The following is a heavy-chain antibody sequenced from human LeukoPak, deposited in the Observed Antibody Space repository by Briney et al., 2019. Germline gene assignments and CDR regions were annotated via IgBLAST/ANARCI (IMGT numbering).Heavy chain of an antibody. J-gene: IGHJ4*02. CDR2: IFASGST. CDR3: ARGMKDYTSSIGY. V-gene: IGHV4-61*02. Sequence: SQTLSLTCTVSGGSTSSGNYYWNWIRQPAGKGLEWIGRIFASGSTNYNASLKSRITISGDTSKNHFSLILTSVTAADTAVYYCARGMKDYTSSIGYWGQGTLVTVSS. D-gene: IGHD2-2*02. CDR1: GGSTSSGNYY.